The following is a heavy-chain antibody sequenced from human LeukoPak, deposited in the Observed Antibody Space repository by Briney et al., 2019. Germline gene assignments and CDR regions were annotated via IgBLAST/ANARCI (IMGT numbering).Heavy chain of an antibody. Sequence: ASVKVSCKASGYTFTGYFMHWVRQAPGQGLEWMGWISAYNGNTNYAQKLQGRVTMTTDTSTSTAYMELRSLRSDDTAVYYCARGGILDSSGYFDYWGQGTLVTVSS. J-gene: IGHJ4*02. CDR3: ARGGILDSSGYFDY. V-gene: IGHV1-18*04. D-gene: IGHD6-19*01. CDR1: GYTFTGYF. CDR2: ISAYNGNT.